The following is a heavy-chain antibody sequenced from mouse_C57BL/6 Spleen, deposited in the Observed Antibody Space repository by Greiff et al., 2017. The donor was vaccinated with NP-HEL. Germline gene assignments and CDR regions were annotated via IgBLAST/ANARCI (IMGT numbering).Heavy chain of an antibody. Sequence: VQLQQPGAELVKPGASVKMSCKASGYTFTSYWITWVKQRPGQGLEWIGDIYPGSGSTNYNEKFKSKATLTVDTSSSTAYMQLSSLTSEDSAVYYCARWYGSSSAWFAYWGQGTLVTVSA. CDR1: GYTFTSYW. CDR2: IYPGSGST. D-gene: IGHD1-1*01. J-gene: IGHJ3*01. CDR3: ARWYGSSSAWFAY. V-gene: IGHV1-55*01.